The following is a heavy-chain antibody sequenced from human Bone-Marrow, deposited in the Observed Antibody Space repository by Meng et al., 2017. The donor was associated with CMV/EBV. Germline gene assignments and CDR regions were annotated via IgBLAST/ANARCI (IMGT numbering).Heavy chain of an antibody. D-gene: IGHD3-3*01. CDR3: AKDGTYYDFWSGYTYYYYYYGMDV. CDR1: GFTFSSYA. Sequence: GGSLRLSCAASGFTFSSYAMSWVRQAPGKGLEWVSAISGSGGSTYYADSVKGRFTISRDNSKNTLYLQMNSLRAEDTAVYYCAKDGTYYDFWSGYTYYYYYYGMDVWAQGTTATFSS. V-gene: IGHV3-23*01. J-gene: IGHJ6*02. CDR2: ISGSGGST.